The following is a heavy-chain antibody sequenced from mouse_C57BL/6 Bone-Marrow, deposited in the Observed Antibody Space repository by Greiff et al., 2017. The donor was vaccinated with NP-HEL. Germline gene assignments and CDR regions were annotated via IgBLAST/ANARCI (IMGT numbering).Heavy chain of an antibody. D-gene: IGHD2-3*01. V-gene: IGHV1-19*01. CDR3: ADDGPHYYAMDY. J-gene: IGHJ4*01. CDR1: GYTFTDYY. Sequence: EVQLQQSGPVLVKPGASVKMSCKASGYTFTDYYMNWVKQSHGKSLEWIGVINPYNGGTSYNQKFKGKATLTVDKSSSTAYMELNSLTSEDSAVYYCADDGPHYYAMDYWGQGTSVTVSS. CDR2: INPYNGGT.